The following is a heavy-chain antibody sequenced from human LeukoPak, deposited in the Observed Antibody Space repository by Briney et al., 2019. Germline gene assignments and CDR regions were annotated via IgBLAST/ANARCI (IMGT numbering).Heavy chain of an antibody. Sequence: SETLSLTCSVSAGSISNGDYYWGWIRQARGKGLEWIGCIFYGESTHYNPSLKSRATISVDTSKNQFSLKLTSVTAADAAIYYCARQLPTAAADTRGYLDYWGQGTVVTVSS. CDR1: AGSISNGDYY. CDR2: IFYGEST. V-gene: IGHV4-39*01. J-gene: IGHJ4*01. D-gene: IGHD6-25*01. CDR3: ARQLPTAAADTRGYLDY.